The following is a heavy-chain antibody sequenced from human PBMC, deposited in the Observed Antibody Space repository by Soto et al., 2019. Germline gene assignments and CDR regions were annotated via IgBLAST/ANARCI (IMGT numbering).Heavy chain of an antibody. J-gene: IGHJ6*02. Sequence: EVQLLQSGGGVVPPGGSLRLACATSGFTFNTYPMTCVRQAPGKGLEWVSSISSPAGRTSSYADSVKGRFDISRDFSDNTVYLQMNNLRVDDTAVYFCAKGVLSFHYGMEVWGQGTTVTVSS. D-gene: IGHD3-10*01. CDR1: GFTFNTYP. CDR3: AKGVLSFHYGMEV. V-gene: IGHV3-23*01. CDR2: ISSPAGRTS.